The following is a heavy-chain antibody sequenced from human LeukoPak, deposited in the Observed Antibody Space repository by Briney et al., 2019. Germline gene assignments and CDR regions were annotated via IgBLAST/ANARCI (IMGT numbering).Heavy chain of an antibody. V-gene: IGHV3-30*02. CDR3: ARFAGWGSGSYLNWFDP. CDR1: GFTFSSYG. J-gene: IGHJ5*02. D-gene: IGHD3-10*01. Sequence: GGSLRLSCAASGFTFSSYGMHWVRQAPGKGLEWVAFIRYDGSNKYYADSVKGRFTISRDNSKNTLYLQMNSLRAEETAVYYCARFAGWGSGSYLNWFDPWGQGTLVTVSS. CDR2: IRYDGSNK.